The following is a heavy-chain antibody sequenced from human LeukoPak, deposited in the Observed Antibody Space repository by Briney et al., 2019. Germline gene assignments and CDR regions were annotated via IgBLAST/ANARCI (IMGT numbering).Heavy chain of an antibody. Sequence: PSETLSLTCSVSGGSISRSSYYWGWIRQPPGKGLQWIGSIYYSGTTYYSPSLRSRVTISVDTSKSQFSLKLSSVTAADTAVYYCARSVDSSDYWGQGTLVTVSS. D-gene: IGHD5-12*01. CDR3: ARSVDSSDY. CDR2: IYYSGTT. CDR1: GGSISRSSYY. J-gene: IGHJ4*02. V-gene: IGHV4-39*01.